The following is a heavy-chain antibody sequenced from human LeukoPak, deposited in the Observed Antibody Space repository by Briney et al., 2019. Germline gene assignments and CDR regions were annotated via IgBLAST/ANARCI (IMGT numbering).Heavy chain of an antibody. CDR3: ARKWLSNAFDI. Sequence: GGSLRLSCAASGFTFSSYSMNWVRQAPGKGLEWVSYISSSSSTIYYADSVKGRFTISRDNAKNSLYLQMNSLRAEDTAVYYCARKWLSNAFDIWGQGTMVTVSS. CDR2: ISSSSSTI. V-gene: IGHV3-48*01. CDR1: GFTFSSYS. J-gene: IGHJ3*02. D-gene: IGHD5-12*01.